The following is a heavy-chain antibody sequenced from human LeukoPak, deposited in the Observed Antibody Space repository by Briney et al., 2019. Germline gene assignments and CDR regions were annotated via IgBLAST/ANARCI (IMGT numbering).Heavy chain of an antibody. CDR3: ARDGGYYYDVYYFDY. J-gene: IGHJ4*02. D-gene: IGHD3-22*01. CDR1: GFTFSSCS. Sequence: PGGSLRLSCAASGFTFSSCSMNWVRQAPGKGLEWVSSISRSGTYISYADSVKGRFTISRDNAKNSLYLQMNSLKAEDTGVYYCARDGGYYYDVYYFDYWGQGTLVTVSS. CDR2: ISRSGTYI. V-gene: IGHV3-21*01.